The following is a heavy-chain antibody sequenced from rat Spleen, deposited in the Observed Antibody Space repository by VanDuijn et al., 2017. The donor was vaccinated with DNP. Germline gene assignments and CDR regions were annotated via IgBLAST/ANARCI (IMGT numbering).Heavy chain of an antibody. D-gene: IGHD1-2*01. V-gene: IGHV5-25*01. CDR2: ISTGGGNT. CDR3: ATDTIAAISTDA. Sequence: EVQLVESDGGLVQPGRSLKLSCAASGFTFSDYYMAWVRQAPTKGLEWVASISTGGGNTYYRDSVKGRFTISRDNAKSTLYLQMDSLRSEDTATYYCATDTIAAISTDAWGQGASVTVSS. J-gene: IGHJ4*01. CDR1: GFTFSDYY.